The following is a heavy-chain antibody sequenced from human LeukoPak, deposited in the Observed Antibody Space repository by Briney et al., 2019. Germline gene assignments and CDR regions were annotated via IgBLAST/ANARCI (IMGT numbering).Heavy chain of an antibody. CDR2: IYYSGST. Sequence: PSETLSLTCTVSGGSISSSSYYWGWIRQPPGKGLEWIGSIYYSGSTYYNPSLKSRVTISVDTSKNQFSLKLSSVTAADTAVYYCARPDSSGYYWDFDYWGQGTLVTVSS. J-gene: IGHJ4*02. CDR1: GGSISSSSYY. CDR3: ARPDSSGYYWDFDY. D-gene: IGHD3-22*01. V-gene: IGHV4-39*01.